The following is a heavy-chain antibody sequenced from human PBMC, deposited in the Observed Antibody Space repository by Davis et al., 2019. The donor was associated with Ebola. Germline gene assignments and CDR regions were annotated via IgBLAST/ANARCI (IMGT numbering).Heavy chain of an antibody. CDR2: IKSDGSST. CDR1: GFTFSSYW. Sequence: GESLKISCVASGFTFSSYWMHWVRQAPGKGLVWVSRIKSDGSSTSYADSVKGRFTISRDNAKNTLYLQMNSLRAEDTAVYYCARAGGSTTLTAPSMDVWGQGTTVTVSS. D-gene: IGHD2-21*02. V-gene: IGHV3-74*01. J-gene: IGHJ6*02. CDR3: ARAGGSTTLTAPSMDV.